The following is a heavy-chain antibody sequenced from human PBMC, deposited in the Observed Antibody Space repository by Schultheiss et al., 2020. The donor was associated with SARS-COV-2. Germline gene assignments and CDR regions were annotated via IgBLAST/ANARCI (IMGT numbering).Heavy chain of an antibody. CDR1: GFTFSNYA. Sequence: GGSLRLSCAASGFTFSNYAMHWVRQAPGKGLEWVAVISSDGNNKYYADSVKGRFTISRDNSQNALYLRMNSLRREDTAVFYCARDTSSGSFLDYWGQGTLVTVSS. J-gene: IGHJ4*02. CDR2: ISSDGNNK. V-gene: IGHV3-30*04. D-gene: IGHD6-6*01. CDR3: ARDTSSGSFLDY.